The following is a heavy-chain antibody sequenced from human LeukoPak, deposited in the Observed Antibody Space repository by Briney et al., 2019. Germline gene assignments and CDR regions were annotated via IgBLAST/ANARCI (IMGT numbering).Heavy chain of an antibody. CDR3: ARPLGYCSSISCSILGY. Sequence: PGGSLRLSCGASGFTFSSYGMHWVRQAPGKWLEWVAVISYDGSNKYYADSVKGRFIISRDNSKNTLYMQMSSLRAEDTAVHYCARPLGYCSSISCSILGYWGQGTLVTVSS. D-gene: IGHD2-2*01. CDR2: ISYDGSNK. V-gene: IGHV3-30-3*01. CDR1: GFTFSSYG. J-gene: IGHJ4*02.